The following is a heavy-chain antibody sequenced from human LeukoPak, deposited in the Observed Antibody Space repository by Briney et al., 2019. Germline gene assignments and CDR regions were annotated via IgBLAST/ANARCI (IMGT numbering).Heavy chain of an antibody. V-gene: IGHV1-2*02. D-gene: IGHD3-22*01. CDR3: ARGRGPRYYDSSGLYYFDY. Sequence: ASVKVSCKTYGYTFSDYYTNWVRQAPGQGLEWMGRINPNSGGTNYAQKFLGRVTMTRDTSISTAYMELSSLKSDDTAVYYCARGRGPRYYDSSGLYYFDYWGQGTLVTVSS. CDR2: INPNSGGT. CDR1: GYTFSDYY. J-gene: IGHJ4*02.